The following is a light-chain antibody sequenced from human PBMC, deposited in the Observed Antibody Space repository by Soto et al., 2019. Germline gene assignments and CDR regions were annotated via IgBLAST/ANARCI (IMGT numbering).Light chain of an antibody. V-gene: IGKV3-11*01. CDR3: QQRSDWPLT. J-gene: IGKJ4*01. Sequence: EIVLTQSPATLSLSPGERATLSCRASQSVSSYLVWYQQKPGQAPRLLIFDASNRAAGFPARFSGSGSGTDFTLTISSLEPEDFVVYYCQQRSDWPLTFGGGTKVEIK. CDR1: QSVSSY. CDR2: DAS.